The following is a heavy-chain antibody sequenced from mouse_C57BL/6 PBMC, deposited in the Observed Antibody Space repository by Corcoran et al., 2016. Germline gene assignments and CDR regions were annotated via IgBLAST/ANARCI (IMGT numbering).Heavy chain of an antibody. V-gene: IGHV8-12*01. CDR1: GFSLSTSGMG. Sequence: QVTLKESGPGILQSSQTLSLTCSFSGFSLSTSGMGVSWIRQPSGKGLEWLAHIYWDDDKRYNPSLKSRLTISKYTSRNQVFLKITSVDTADTATYYCARRGGGGNYEDYCGQGTTLTVSS. D-gene: IGHD2-1*01. CDR2: IYWDDDK. CDR3: ARRGGGGNYEDY. J-gene: IGHJ2*01.